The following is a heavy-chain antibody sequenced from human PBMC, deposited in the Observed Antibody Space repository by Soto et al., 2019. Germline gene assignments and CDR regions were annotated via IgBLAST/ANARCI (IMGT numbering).Heavy chain of an antibody. J-gene: IGHJ4*02. CDR3: ARDKTTGLFDY. D-gene: IGHD1-7*01. Sequence: SENLSITCAVYGGSFSGYYLTWIRQPPGTGLEWIGEINHSGSTNYNPSLKSRVTISVDTSKNQFSLKLTSVTAADTAVYYCARDKTTGLFDYWGQGTLVT. CDR2: INHSGST. V-gene: IGHV4-34*01. CDR1: GGSFSGYY.